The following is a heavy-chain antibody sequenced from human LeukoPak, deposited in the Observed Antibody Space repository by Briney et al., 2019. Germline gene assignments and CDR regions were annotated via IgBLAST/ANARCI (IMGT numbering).Heavy chain of an antibody. CDR3: ERRGRVGYYYYMDV. V-gene: IGHV5-51*01. Sequence: LGESLKISCEVSGYIFTSYWIGWVRQLRGKGLEWMGITYPGDSDTRYSPSFQGQVTISADKSISTAYLQWSSLKASDTAMYYGERRGRVGYYYYMDVWGKGTTVTVSS. D-gene: IGHD2-15*01. J-gene: IGHJ6*03. CDR1: GYIFTSYW. CDR2: TYPGDSDT.